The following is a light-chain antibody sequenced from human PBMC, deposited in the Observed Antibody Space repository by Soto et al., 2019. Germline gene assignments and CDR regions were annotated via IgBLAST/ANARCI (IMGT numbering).Light chain of an antibody. CDR1: QSVSSSN. J-gene: IGKJ1*01. CDR2: GAS. CDR3: QQYNSYSPWT. V-gene: IGKV3-20*01. Sequence: EIVLTQSPGTLSLSPGERATLSCRASQSVSSSNLAWYQQKPGQAPRLLIYGASNRATGIPDRFSGSGSGTEFTLTISSLQPDDFATYYCQQYNSYSPWTFGQGTKVDIK.